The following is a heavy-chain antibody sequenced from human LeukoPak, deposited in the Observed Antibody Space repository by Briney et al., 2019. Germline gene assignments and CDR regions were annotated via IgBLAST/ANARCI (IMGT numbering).Heavy chain of an antibody. CDR2: IYPGGPET. V-gene: IGHV5-51*01. CDR3: ARGGDNWFDP. J-gene: IGHJ5*02. CDR1: GYSFSTYV. Sequence: GESLKISCKASGYSFSTYVIGWVRQMPGKGLEWMGIIYPGGPETRYTPSFQGQVTMSADKSISTAYLQWNSLKASDTAMYYCARGGDNWFDPWGQGTLVTVSS.